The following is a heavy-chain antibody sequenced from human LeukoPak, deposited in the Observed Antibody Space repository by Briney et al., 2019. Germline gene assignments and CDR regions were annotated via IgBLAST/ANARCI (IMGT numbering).Heavy chain of an antibody. J-gene: IGHJ3*02. CDR1: GFTVSSNY. Sequence: PGGSLRLSCAASGFTVSSNYMSWVRQAPGRGLEWVSVIYSGGSTYYAGSVKGRFTISRDNSKNMLYLQMNSLRAEDTAVYYCARDVPARISMVRRTGSGAFDIWGQGTMVTVSS. V-gene: IGHV3-66*01. CDR3: ARDVPARISMVRRTGSGAFDI. CDR2: IYSGGST. D-gene: IGHD3-10*01.